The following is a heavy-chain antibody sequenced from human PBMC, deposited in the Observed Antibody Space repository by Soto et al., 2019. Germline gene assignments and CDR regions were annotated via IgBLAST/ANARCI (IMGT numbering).Heavy chain of an antibody. V-gene: IGHV4-4*07. CDR2: IHTSGST. J-gene: IGHJ5*02. Sequence: QVQLQESGPGLVKPSETLSLTCSVSGGSISSYYWSWIRQPAGKGLEWIGRIHTSGSTNYNPSLKSRLTMSVDTSKNQFSLKLSSVTAADTAVYYCARYTTPLDGSGNHRGFDPWGQGTLVTVSS. D-gene: IGHD3-10*01. CDR3: ARYTTPLDGSGNHRGFDP. CDR1: GGSISSYY.